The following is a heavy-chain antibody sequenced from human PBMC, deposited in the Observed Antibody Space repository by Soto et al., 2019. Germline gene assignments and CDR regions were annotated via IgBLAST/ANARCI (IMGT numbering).Heavy chain of an antibody. Sequence: SVELCSKACGGALDSCAMRWVRQAPGQGLERMGGILPVSAPPDYAQKFQGRVSITADHSTSTVYMELSRLKSDDTAVYFCATDPNYHVSNAFWGQGPLVTVSS. CDR2: ILPVSAPP. CDR3: ATDPNYHVSNAF. J-gene: IGHJ4*02. D-gene: IGHD3-10*02. CDR1: GGALDSCA. V-gene: IGHV1-69*13.